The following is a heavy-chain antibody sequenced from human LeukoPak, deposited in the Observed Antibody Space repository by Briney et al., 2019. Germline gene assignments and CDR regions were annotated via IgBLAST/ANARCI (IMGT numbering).Heavy chain of an antibody. J-gene: IGHJ2*01. D-gene: IGHD1-26*01. Sequence: ASVKVSCKASGCTFTGYYMHWVRQAPGQGLEWMGWINPNSGGTNYAQKFQGRVTMTRDTSISTAYMELSRLRSDDTAVYYCARDRTLLVVGATVWYFDLWGRGTLVTVSS. V-gene: IGHV1-2*02. CDR1: GCTFTGYY. CDR2: INPNSGGT. CDR3: ARDRTLLVVGATVWYFDL.